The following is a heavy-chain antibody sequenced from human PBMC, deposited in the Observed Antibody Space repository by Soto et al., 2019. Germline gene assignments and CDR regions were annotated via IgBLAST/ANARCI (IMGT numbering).Heavy chain of an antibody. CDR2: IYYSGST. CDR3: ARALAVEHGAFDD. Sequence: PSETLSLTCTVSGGSISSSSYYWGWIRQPPGKGLEWIGSIYYSGSTYYNPSLKSRVTISVDTSKNQFSLKLSSVTAADTAVYYGARALAVEHGAFDDWGQGTLVTVSS. CDR1: GGSISSSSYY. D-gene: IGHD4-17*01. V-gene: IGHV4-39*01. J-gene: IGHJ4*02.